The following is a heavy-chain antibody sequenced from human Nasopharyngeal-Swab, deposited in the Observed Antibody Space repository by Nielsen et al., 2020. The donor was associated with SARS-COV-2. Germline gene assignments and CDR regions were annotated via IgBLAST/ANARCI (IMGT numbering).Heavy chain of an antibody. CDR2: IYYSGST. CDR3: ARHTTIFGVVIRPFDY. Sequence: WIRQPPGKGLEWIGSIYYSGSTNYNPSLKSRVTISVGTSKNQFSLKLSSVTAADTAVYYCARHTTIFGVVIRPFDYWGQGTLVTVSS. J-gene: IGHJ4*02. D-gene: IGHD3-3*01. V-gene: IGHV4-39*01.